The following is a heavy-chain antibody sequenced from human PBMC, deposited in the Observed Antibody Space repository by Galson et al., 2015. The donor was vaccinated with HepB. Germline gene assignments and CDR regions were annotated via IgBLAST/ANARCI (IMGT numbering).Heavy chain of an antibody. CDR1: GFTFSTSW. Sequence: SLRLSCAASGFTFSTSWMHWVRQAPGKGLVWVSRINPDGSSTTYADSVKGRFTISRDDAKNTLSLQMNSPRAEDTAVYYCVRALLGGAEYWGQGTLVTVSS. CDR3: VRALLGGAEY. V-gene: IGHV3-74*01. CDR2: INPDGSST. J-gene: IGHJ1*01. D-gene: IGHD3-10*01.